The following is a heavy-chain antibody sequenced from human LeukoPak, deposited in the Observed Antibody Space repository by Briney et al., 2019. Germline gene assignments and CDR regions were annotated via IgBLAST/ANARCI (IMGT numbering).Heavy chain of an antibody. D-gene: IGHD2-2*01. CDR3: ARDPSGIVVVPAAISEFWRFDP. CDR1: GYTFSDYY. J-gene: IGHJ5*02. V-gene: IGHV3-11*04. CDR2: ISSSGSTI. Sequence: GGSLRLSCAASGYTFSDYYMSWIRQAPGKGLEWVSYISSSGSTIYYADSVKGRFTISRDNAKNSLYLQMNSLRAEDTAVYYCARDPSGIVVVPAAISEFWRFDPWGQGTLVTVSS.